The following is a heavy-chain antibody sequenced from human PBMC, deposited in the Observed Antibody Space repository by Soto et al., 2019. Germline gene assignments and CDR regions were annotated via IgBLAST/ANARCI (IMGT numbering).Heavy chain of an antibody. Sequence: EVQLLESGGGLVQPGGSLRLSCAASGFTFSSYAMSWVRQAPGKGLEWVSAISGSGGSTYYADSVKGRFTISRDNSKNTLDLQMISLRAEDTAVYYCAKTGVYSSGWIDYWGQGTLVTVSS. CDR2: ISGSGGST. CDR3: AKTGVYSSGWIDY. V-gene: IGHV3-23*01. D-gene: IGHD6-19*01. J-gene: IGHJ4*02. CDR1: GFTFSSYA.